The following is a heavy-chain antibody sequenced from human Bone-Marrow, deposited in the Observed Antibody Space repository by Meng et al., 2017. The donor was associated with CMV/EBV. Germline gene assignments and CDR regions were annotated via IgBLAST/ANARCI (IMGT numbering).Heavy chain of an antibody. V-gene: IGHV3-21*01. J-gene: IGHJ6*02. CDR1: GFTFSSYS. CDR2: ISSSSSYI. CDR3: ARDLPLLWFGELSLYYYYGMDV. Sequence: LSLTCAASGFTFSSYSMNWVRQAPGKGLEWVSSISSSSSYIYYADSVKGRFTISRDNAKNSLYLQMNSLRAEDTAVYYCARDLPLLWFGELSLYYYYGMDVWGQGTTVTVSS. D-gene: IGHD3-10*01.